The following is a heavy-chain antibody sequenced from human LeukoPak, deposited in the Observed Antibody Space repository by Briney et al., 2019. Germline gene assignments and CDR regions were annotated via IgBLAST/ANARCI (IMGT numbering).Heavy chain of an antibody. CDR2: INHSGST. V-gene: IGHV4-34*01. D-gene: IGHD7-27*01. Sequence: SETLSLTCAVYGGSFSGYYWSWIRQPPGKGLEWIGEINHSGSTNYNPSLKSRVTISIDTSKNRFSLKLSSVTAADTAVYYCVANWGWPGTTVFIDYWGQGSLVTVSS. J-gene: IGHJ4*02. CDR3: VANWGWPGTTVFIDY. CDR1: GGSFSGYY.